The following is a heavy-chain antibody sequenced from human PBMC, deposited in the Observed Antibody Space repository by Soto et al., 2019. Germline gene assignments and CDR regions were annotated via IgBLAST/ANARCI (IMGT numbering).Heavy chain of an antibody. J-gene: IGHJ5*02. CDR3: ARAKVLITPNWFDP. D-gene: IGHD3-16*01. V-gene: IGHV1-18*01. Sequence: ASFKVSWQDSVYALTRQPLLWLPQAPGQGLEWMGWISAYNGNTNYAQKLQSRVTLTTDTSTSTAYMELRSLRPDDTAVYYCARAKVLITPNWFDPWGQGTLVSVSS. CDR2: ISAYNGNT. CDR1: VYALTRQP.